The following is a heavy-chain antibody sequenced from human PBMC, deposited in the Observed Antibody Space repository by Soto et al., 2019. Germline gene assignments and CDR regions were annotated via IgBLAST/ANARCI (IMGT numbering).Heavy chain of an antibody. CDR1: GGSFSGYY. D-gene: IGHD6-13*01. CDR3: ASGYSSSWYVNYYYYGMDV. J-gene: IGHJ6*02. CDR2: INHSGST. Sequence: QVQLQQWGAGLLKPSETLSLTCAVYGGSFSGYYWSWIRQPPGKGLEWIGEINHSGSTNYNPSLKSVVTISVDTSKNQFSLKLSSVTAADTAVYYCASGYSSSWYVNYYYYGMDVWGQGTTVTVSS. V-gene: IGHV4-34*01.